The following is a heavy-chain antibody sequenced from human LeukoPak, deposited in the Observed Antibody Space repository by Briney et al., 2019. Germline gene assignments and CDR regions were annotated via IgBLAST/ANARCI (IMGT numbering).Heavy chain of an antibody. J-gene: IGHJ6*03. V-gene: IGHV3-11*04. CDR3: AREVSSSSGGYYYYYYMDV. CDR2: ISSSGSTI. CDR1: GFTFSDYY. D-gene: IGHD6-6*01. Sequence: GGSLRLSCAASGFTFSDYYMSWIRQAPGKGLEWVSYISSSGSTIYYADSVKGRFTISRDNAKNSLYLQMNSLRAEDTAVYYCAREVSSSSGGYYYYYYMDVWGKGTTVTVSS.